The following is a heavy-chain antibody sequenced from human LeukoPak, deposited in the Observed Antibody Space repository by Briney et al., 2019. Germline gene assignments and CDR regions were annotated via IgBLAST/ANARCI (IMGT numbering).Heavy chain of an antibody. CDR2: IYHSGST. V-gene: IGHV4-39*07. Sequence: PSETLSLTCTVSGGSISSSSYYWGWLRQPPGKGLEWIGSIYHSGSTYYNPSLKSRVTISVDTPNNQYSLKLSSVTAADTTVYYCVSIHSGSYYDYWGQGTLVTVSS. CDR3: VSIHSGSYYDY. D-gene: IGHD1-26*01. J-gene: IGHJ4*02. CDR1: GGSISSSSYY.